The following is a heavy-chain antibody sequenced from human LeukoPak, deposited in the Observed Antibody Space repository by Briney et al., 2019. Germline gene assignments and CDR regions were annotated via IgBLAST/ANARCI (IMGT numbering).Heavy chain of an antibody. CDR2: INAGNGNT. J-gene: IGHJ4*02. Sequence: ASVKVSYKASGYTFTSYAMHWVRQAPGQRLEWMGWINAGNGNTKYSQKFQGRVTITRDTSASTAYMELSSLRSEDTAVYYCARIRKEGSGWYGVDYWGQGTLVTVSS. V-gene: IGHV1-3*01. CDR1: GYTFTSYA. CDR3: ARIRKEGSGWYGVDY. D-gene: IGHD6-19*01.